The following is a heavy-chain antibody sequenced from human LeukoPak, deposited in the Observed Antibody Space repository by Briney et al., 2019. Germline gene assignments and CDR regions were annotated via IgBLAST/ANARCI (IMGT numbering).Heavy chain of an antibody. V-gene: IGHV4-59*08. Sequence: SETLSLTCIVSGYSISSGYYWSWIRQPPGKGLEWIGYIYYSGSTNYNPSLKSRVTISVDTSKNQFSLKLSSMTAADTAVYYCARLVGSSWYHEVLLGRDYWGQGTLVTVSS. J-gene: IGHJ4*02. CDR2: IYYSGST. D-gene: IGHD6-13*01. CDR3: ARLVGSSWYHEVLLGRDY. CDR1: GYSISSGYY.